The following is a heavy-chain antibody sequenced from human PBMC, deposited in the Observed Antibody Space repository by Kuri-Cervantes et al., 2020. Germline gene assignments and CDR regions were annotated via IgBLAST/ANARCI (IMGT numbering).Heavy chain of an antibody. D-gene: IGHD1-26*01. CDR3: ARELVTPYYYYGMDV. CDR1: GYTFSSYG. J-gene: IGHJ6*02. V-gene: IGHV1-18*01. Sequence: ASVKVSCKASGYTFSSYGISWVRQAPGQGLEWMGWINPYNGNTNYAQKFQGRVTITADESTSTAYMELSSLRSEDTAVYYCARELVTPYYYYGMDVWGQGTTVTVSS. CDR2: INPYNGNT.